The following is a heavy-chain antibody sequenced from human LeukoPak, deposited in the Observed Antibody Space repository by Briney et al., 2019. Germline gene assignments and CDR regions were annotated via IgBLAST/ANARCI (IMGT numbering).Heavy chain of an antibody. J-gene: IGHJ3*02. Sequence: PGGSLRLSCAASGFTFSSYSMNWVRQPPGKGLEWIGSIYYSGSTYYNPSLKSRVTISVDTSKNQFSLKLSSVTAADTAVYYCARRPVVAARPNAFDIWGQGTMVTVSS. CDR2: IYYSGST. CDR3: ARRPVVAARPNAFDI. CDR1: GFTFSSYSMN. V-gene: IGHV4-39*01. D-gene: IGHD2-15*01.